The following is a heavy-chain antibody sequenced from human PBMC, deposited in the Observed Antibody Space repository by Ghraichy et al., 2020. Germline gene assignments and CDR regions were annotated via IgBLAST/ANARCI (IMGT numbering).Heavy chain of an antibody. J-gene: IGHJ6*02. Sequence: SETLSLTCTVSGGSVSSGSYYWSWIRQPPGKGLEWIGYIYYSGSTNYNPSLKSRVTISVDTSKNQFSLKLSSVTAADTAVYYCAREYLDTAMVTWYYGMDVWGQGTTVTVSS. CDR1: GGSVSSGSYY. CDR3: AREYLDTAMVTWYYGMDV. D-gene: IGHD5-18*01. CDR2: IYYSGST. V-gene: IGHV4-61*01.